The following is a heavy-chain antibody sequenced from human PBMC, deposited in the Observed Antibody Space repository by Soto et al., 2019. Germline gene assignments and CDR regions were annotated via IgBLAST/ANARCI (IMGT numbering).Heavy chain of an antibody. Sequence: ASVKVSCKASGGTFSSYAISWVRQAPGQGLEWMGGIIPIFGTANYAQKFQGRVTITADESTSTAYMELSSLRSEDTAVYYCARDLGRGYDVYFDYWGQGTLVTVSS. CDR2: IIPIFGTA. J-gene: IGHJ4*02. D-gene: IGHD5-12*01. CDR1: GGTFSSYA. CDR3: ARDLGRGYDVYFDY. V-gene: IGHV1-69*13.